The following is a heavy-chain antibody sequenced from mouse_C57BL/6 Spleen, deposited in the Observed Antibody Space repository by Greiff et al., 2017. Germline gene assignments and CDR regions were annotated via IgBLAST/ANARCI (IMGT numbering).Heavy chain of an antibody. Sequence: EVKLLESGPGLVKPSQSLSLTCSVTGYSITSGYYWNWIRQFPGNKLEWMGYISYDGSNNYNPSLKNRISITRDTSKNQFFLKLNSVTTEDTATYYCARYGYYEDYWGQGTTLTVSS. CDR3: ARYGYYEDY. D-gene: IGHD2-3*01. V-gene: IGHV3-6*01. CDR1: GYSITSGYY. CDR2: ISYDGSN. J-gene: IGHJ2*01.